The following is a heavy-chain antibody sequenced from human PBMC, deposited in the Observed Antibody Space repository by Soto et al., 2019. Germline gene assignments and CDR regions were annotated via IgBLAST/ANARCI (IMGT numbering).Heavy chain of an antibody. CDR1: GGSFRGYY. CDR2: INHSGST. V-gene: IGHV4-34*01. Sequence: TSETLSLTCAVYGGSFRGYYWTWIRQPPGTGLEWIGEINHSGSTNYNPSLKSRVTISVDTSKNQFSLKLSSVTAADTAVYYCARQTLDIVATNGWLCEFDYWGQGTLVTVS. CDR3: ARQTLDIVATNGWLCEFDY. J-gene: IGHJ4*02. D-gene: IGHD5-12*01.